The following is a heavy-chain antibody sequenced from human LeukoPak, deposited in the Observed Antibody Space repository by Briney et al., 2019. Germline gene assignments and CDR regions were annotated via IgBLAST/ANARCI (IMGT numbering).Heavy chain of an antibody. J-gene: IGHJ6*02. V-gene: IGHV1-24*01. CDR1: GYTLTELS. Sequence: GASVKVSCKVSGYTLTELSMHWVRQAPGKGREWVGGFDPEDGETIYAQKFQGRVTMTEDTSTDTAYMELSSLRSEDTAVYYCATPTAGPYYYYGMDVWGQGTTVTVSS. CDR3: ATPTAGPYYYYGMDV. CDR2: FDPEDGET.